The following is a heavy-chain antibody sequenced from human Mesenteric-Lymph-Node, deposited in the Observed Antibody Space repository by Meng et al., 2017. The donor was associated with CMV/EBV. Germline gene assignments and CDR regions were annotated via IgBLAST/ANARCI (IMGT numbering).Heavy chain of an antibody. CDR2: INSDGSST. Sequence: GYGLSYSTYGMPWVRQAPGKGLVSVSHINSDGSSTNYANSVKDRFTISRDNAKNTLYLQMNNLGAEDTAFYCCTRGGSGTYYGRFDPWDQGTLVTVSS. CDR3: TRGGSGTYYGRFDP. V-gene: IGHV3-74*01. J-gene: IGHJ5*02. CDR1: GLSYSTYG. D-gene: IGHD3-3*01.